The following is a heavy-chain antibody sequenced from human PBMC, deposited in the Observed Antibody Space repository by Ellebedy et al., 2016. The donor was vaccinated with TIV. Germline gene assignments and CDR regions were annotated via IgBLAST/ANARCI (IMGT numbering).Heavy chain of an antibody. D-gene: IGHD3-3*01. CDR1: GFAFKDYW. CDR3: ARDPSFGAFDY. Sequence: PGGSLRLSCVASGFAFKDYWMTWVRQVPGKGLEYVATLNPVGGAKVHVASVRGRFTISRDNAKKSLYLQMDSLRVEDTAVYYCARDPSFGAFDYWGQGTLVTVSS. CDR2: LNPVGGAK. V-gene: IGHV3-7*01. J-gene: IGHJ4*02.